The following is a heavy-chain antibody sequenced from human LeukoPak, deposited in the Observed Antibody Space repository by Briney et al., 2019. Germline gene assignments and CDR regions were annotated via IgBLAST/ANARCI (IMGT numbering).Heavy chain of an antibody. D-gene: IGHD1-7*01. J-gene: IGHJ6*03. CDR3: ARRWNYGRNYYIDV. Sequence: SETLSLTCAVYGGSFSNYYWSWIRQPPGKGLEWIGEINDSGRINYNPSLMSRVTVSVDTSKNQFSLGLTSVTATDTAVYYCARRWNYGRNYYIDVWGNGATVSVSS. CDR2: INDSGRI. CDR1: GGSFSNYY. V-gene: IGHV4-34*01.